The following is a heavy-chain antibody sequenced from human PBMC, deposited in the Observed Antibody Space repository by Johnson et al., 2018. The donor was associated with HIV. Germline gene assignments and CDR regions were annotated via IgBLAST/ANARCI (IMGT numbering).Heavy chain of an antibody. Sequence: QVQLVESGGGLVQPGGSLRLSCAASGFTFSTYTLHWVRLAPGKGLEWVAVISYDGSNKYYADSVKGRFAISRDNSKNTLYLQMNSLRAEDTALYYCARDTKVPRYNWNDGAFDIWGQGTMVTVSS. CDR3: ARDTKVPRYNWNDGAFDI. V-gene: IGHV3-30*09. CDR2: ISYDGSNK. J-gene: IGHJ3*02. CDR1: GFTFSTYT. D-gene: IGHD1-1*01.